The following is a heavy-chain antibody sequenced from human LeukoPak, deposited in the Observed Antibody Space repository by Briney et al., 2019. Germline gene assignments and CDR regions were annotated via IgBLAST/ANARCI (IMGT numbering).Heavy chain of an antibody. D-gene: IGHD6-6*01. CDR3: ARPVEYTSSPIDY. V-gene: IGHV4-59*12. J-gene: IGHJ4*02. CDR1: GGSISNYY. CDR2: IYYTGST. Sequence: PAETLSLTCTVSGGSISNYYWSWIRQPPGKGLDWIGYIYYTGSTSYNPSLKSRVTISVDTSKNQLSLKVNSVTAADTAVYYCARPVEYTSSPIDYWGQGTLVTVSS.